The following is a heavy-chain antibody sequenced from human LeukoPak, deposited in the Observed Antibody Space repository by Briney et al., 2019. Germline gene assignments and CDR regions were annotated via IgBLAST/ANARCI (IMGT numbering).Heavy chain of an antibody. Sequence: SVKVSCKASGGTFSSYTISWVRQAPGQGLEWMGRIIPILCIANYAQKFQGRVTITADKSTSTAYMELSSLRSEDTAVYYCAREGPYSSGWYGDYYYYMDGWGKGTTVTVSS. CDR3: AREGPYSSGWYGDYYYYMDG. D-gene: IGHD6-19*01. V-gene: IGHV1-69*04. CDR2: IIPILCIA. CDR1: GGTFSSYT. J-gene: IGHJ6*03.